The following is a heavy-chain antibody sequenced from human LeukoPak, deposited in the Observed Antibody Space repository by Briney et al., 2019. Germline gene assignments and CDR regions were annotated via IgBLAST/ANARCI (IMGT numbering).Heavy chain of an antibody. Sequence: GASVKVSCKASGYTFIGYYIHWVRQAPGQGLEWMGRINLNSGATDYAQKFQGWVAMTRDTSINTAYMEFNRLKSDDTAVYYCARDWSMTTLDYWGQGTLVTVSS. CDR3: ARDWSMTTLDY. V-gene: IGHV1-2*04. CDR2: INLNSGAT. D-gene: IGHD4-11*01. J-gene: IGHJ4*02. CDR1: GYTFIGYY.